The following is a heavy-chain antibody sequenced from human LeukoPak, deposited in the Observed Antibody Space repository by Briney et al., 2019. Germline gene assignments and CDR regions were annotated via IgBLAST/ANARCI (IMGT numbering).Heavy chain of an antibody. D-gene: IGHD2-2*01. V-gene: IGHV4-38-2*01. J-gene: IGHJ4*02. Sequence: SETLSLTCGVSGYSISSGYYWGWIRQSPGKGLERIGSIFHSGKTYYNLSLKSRVTISVDTSKNQFSLKLSSVTAADTAVYYCARQRYCSSTSCHQTFDYWGQGTLVTVSS. CDR1: GYSISSGYY. CDR2: IFHSGKT. CDR3: ARQRYCSSTSCHQTFDY.